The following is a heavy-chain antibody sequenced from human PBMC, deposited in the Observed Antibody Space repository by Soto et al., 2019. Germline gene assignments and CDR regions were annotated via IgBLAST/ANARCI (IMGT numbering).Heavy chain of an antibody. V-gene: IGHV3-30*18. CDR3: AKALHYDFWSGLDY. J-gene: IGHJ4*02. D-gene: IGHD3-3*01. CDR1: GFTFSSYG. Sequence: PGGSLRLSCAASGFTFSSYGMHWVRQAPGKGLEWVAVISYDGSNKYYADSVKGRFTISRDNSKNTLYLQMNSLRAEDTAVYYCAKALHYDFWSGLDYCGQGTLVTVSS. CDR2: ISYDGSNK.